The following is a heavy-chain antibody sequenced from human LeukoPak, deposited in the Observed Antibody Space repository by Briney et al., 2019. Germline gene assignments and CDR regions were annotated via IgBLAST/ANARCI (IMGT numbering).Heavy chain of an antibody. CDR1: GFTFRNYG. CDR2: IRYDCSNK. CDR3: AKDQGYCSGDNCYSDTYYYYYMDV. Sequence: GGSLRLSCAASGFTFRNYGTHWVRQAPGKGLEWVAFIRYDCSNKYYADSVKGRFTISRDNSNNTLYLQMNSLRAEDTAVYYCAKDQGYCSGDNCYSDTYYYYYMDVWGKGTTVTISS. V-gene: IGHV3-30*02. J-gene: IGHJ6*03. D-gene: IGHD2-15*01.